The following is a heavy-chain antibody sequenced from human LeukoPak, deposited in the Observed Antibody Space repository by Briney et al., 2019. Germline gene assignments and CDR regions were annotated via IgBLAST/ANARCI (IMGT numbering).Heavy chain of an antibody. J-gene: IGHJ3*02. CDR1: GYTFTSYD. CDR3: ARDRPNYDYVWGSPLDAFDI. CDR2: INPNSGGT. Sequence: ASVKVSCKASGYTFTSYDINWVRQATGQGLEWMGWINPNSGGTNYAQKFQGRVTMTRDTSISTAYMELSRLRSDDTAVYYCARDRPNYDYVWGSPLDAFDIWGQGTMVTVSS. D-gene: IGHD3-16*01. V-gene: IGHV1-2*02.